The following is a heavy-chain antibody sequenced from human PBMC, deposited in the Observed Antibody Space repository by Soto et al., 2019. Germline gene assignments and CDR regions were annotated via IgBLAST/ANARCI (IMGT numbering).Heavy chain of an antibody. D-gene: IGHD6-6*01. CDR2: IKQDESQK. J-gene: IGHJ4*02. CDR3: ARGARSLDY. V-gene: IGHV3-7*01. Sequence: EVQLVESGGGLVQPGGSLRLSCAASGFTFSGYWMSWVRQAPEKGLEWVANIKQDESQKYYVDSVKGRFTISRDNAKRSLYLQMDSQRAEDTAVYFCARGARSLDYWGQGTLVTVSS. CDR1: GFTFSGYW.